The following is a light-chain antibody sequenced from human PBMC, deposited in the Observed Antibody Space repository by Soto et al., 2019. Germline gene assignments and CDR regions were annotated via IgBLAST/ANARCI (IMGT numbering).Light chain of an antibody. CDR3: QSYDSSLGGVV. Sequence: QSVLTQPPSVSGAPGERVAISCTGSSSNVGAGYDVHWYQQLPGTAPKLLIYNNNNRPSGVPDRFSGSRSGTSASLAITGLQADDEADYHCQSYDSSLGGVVFGGGIKLTVL. CDR1: SSNVGAGYD. J-gene: IGLJ3*02. CDR2: NNN. V-gene: IGLV1-40*01.